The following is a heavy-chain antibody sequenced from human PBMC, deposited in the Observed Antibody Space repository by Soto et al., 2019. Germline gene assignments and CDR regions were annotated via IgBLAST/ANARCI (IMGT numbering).Heavy chain of an antibody. CDR3: ARDLSITIFGVDPYYYYYGMDV. Sequence: ASVKVSCKASGYTLTSYGISWVRQAPGQGLEWMGWISAYNGNTNYAQKLQGRVTMTTDTSTSTAYMELRSLRSDDTAVYYCARDLSITIFGVDPYYYYYGMDVWGQGTTVTVSS. J-gene: IGHJ6*02. V-gene: IGHV1-18*04. CDR1: GYTLTSYG. D-gene: IGHD3-3*01. CDR2: ISAYNGNT.